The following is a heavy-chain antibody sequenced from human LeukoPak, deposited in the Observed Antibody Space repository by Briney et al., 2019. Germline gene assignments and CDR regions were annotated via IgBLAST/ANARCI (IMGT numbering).Heavy chain of an antibody. Sequence: GGSLRLSCGASGFTFSSYGMTWVRQAPGKGLECVSVIYSDSNTYYADSVKGRFTISRDNSKNTLYLQMSSLRAEDTAVYYCAKGGISTIVRGVIGYMDVWGKGTTVTISS. D-gene: IGHD3-10*01. CDR3: AKGGISTIVRGVIGYMDV. V-gene: IGHV3-66*01. CDR1: GFTFSSYG. J-gene: IGHJ6*03. CDR2: IYSDSNT.